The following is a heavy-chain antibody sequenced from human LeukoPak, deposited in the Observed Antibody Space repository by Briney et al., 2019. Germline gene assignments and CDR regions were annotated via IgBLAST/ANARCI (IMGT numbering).Heavy chain of an antibody. CDR3: TRPLAGGKDY. J-gene: IGHJ4*02. V-gene: IGHV3-73*01. CDR1: GFTFSGSA. D-gene: IGHD4-23*01. Sequence: GGSLRLSRAASGFTFSGSAMHWVRQASGKGLEWVGRIRSKANSYATAYAASVKGRFTISRDDSKNTAYLQMNSLKTEDTAVYYCTRPLAGGKDYWGQGTLVTVSS. CDR2: IRSKANSYAT.